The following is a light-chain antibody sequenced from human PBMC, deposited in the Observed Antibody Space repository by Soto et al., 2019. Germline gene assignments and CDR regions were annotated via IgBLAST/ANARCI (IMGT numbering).Light chain of an antibody. CDR3: LQTDSFPWT. CDR1: QGISSW. CDR2: ATS. J-gene: IGKJ1*01. V-gene: IGKV1-12*01. Sequence: DIHMTQSPSSVSASVGDRVTINCRASQGISSWLAWYQQKPGKAPNLLMHATSILQSGGPSRFSDSGSGTEVTLNISSLQPEDVGTYYCLQTDSFPWTFGQGTKVEIK.